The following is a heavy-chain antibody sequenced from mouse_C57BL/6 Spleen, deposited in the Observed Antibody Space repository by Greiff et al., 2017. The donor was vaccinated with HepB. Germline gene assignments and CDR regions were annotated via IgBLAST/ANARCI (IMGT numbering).Heavy chain of an antibody. CDR3: ASPYYLDY. Sequence: VKLQESGPELVKPGASVKISCKASGYAFSSSWMNWVKQRPGKGLEWIGRIYPGDGDTNYNGKFKGKATLTADKSSSTAYMQLSSLTSEDSAVYCCASPYYLDYWGQGTTLTVSS. CDR2: IYPGDGDT. CDR1: GYAFSSSW. V-gene: IGHV1-82*01. J-gene: IGHJ2*01.